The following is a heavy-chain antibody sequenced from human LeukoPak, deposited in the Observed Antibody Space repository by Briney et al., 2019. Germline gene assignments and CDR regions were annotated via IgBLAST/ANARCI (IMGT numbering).Heavy chain of an antibody. Sequence: ASVKVSCKASGYTFTDYYMHWVRQAPGQGLEWMGWISAYNGNTNYAQKFQGRVTMTRDTSTSTVYMDLSSLRSEDTAVYYCATEYVGAHYYDHWGQGTLVTVSS. CDR2: ISAYNGNT. V-gene: IGHV1-2*02. CDR1: GYTFTDYY. CDR3: ATEYVGAHYYDH. J-gene: IGHJ4*02. D-gene: IGHD3-16*01.